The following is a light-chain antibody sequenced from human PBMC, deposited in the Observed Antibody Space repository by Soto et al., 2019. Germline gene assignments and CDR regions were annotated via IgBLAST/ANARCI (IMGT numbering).Light chain of an antibody. V-gene: IGLV2-14*01. Sequence: QSVLTQPASVSGSPGQSITISCTGSSSDVGGYDFVSWYQQHPGQAPKLMIFEVTNRPSGLSDRFSGSKSGNTAFLTISGLQAEDEATYYCSSYTSSSNLVFGGGTKLTVL. CDR3: SSYTSSSNLV. CDR2: EVT. J-gene: IGLJ2*01. CDR1: SSDVGGYDF.